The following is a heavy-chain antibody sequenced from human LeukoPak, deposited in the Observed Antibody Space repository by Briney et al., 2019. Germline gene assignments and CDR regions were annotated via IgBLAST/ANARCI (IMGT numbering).Heavy chain of an antibody. V-gene: IGHV3-53*01. CDR1: GFTVSSNY. J-gene: IGHJ4*02. CDR2: ICSGGST. CDR3: ARATHDCSGGSCYDY. D-gene: IGHD2-15*01. Sequence: GGSLRLSCAASGFTVSSNYMSWVRQAPGKGLEWVSVICSGGSTYYADSVKGRFTISRDNSKNTLYLQMNSLRAEDTAVYYCARATHDCSGGSCYDYWGQGTLVTVSS.